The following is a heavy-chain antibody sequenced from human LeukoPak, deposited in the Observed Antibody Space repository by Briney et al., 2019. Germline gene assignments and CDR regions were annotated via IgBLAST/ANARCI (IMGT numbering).Heavy chain of an antibody. D-gene: IGHD3-22*01. Sequence: SETLSLTCTVSGGSISSYYWSWIRQPPGKGLEWIGYIYYSGSTNYNPSLKSRVTISVDTSKNQFSLKLSSVTAADTAVHYCAGGWRYYDSSGYYPFDYWGQGTLVTVSS. CDR3: AGGWRYYDSSGYYPFDY. J-gene: IGHJ4*02. V-gene: IGHV4-59*01. CDR2: IYYSGST. CDR1: GGSISSYY.